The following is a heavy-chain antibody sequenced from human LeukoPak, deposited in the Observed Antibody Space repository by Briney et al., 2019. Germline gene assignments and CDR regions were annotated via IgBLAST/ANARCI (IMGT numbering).Heavy chain of an antibody. Sequence: GGSLRLSCAASGFTFSDYYVSWIRQAPGKGLEWVSYISSSSSYTNYADSVKGRFTISRDNAKNSLYLQMNSLRAEDTAVYYCARVFEGYCSSTSCYADNWFDPWGQGTLVTVSS. CDR3: ARVFEGYCSSTSCYADNWFDP. V-gene: IGHV3-11*05. J-gene: IGHJ5*02. CDR2: ISSSSSYT. CDR1: GFTFSDYY. D-gene: IGHD2-2*01.